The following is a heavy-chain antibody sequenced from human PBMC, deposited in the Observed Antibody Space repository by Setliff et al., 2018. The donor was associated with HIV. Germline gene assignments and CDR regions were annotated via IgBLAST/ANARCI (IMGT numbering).Heavy chain of an antibody. J-gene: IGHJ4*02. CDR2: VYTTGSA. Sequence: ASETLSLTCTVSGASFIRSRYYWSWIRQPAGKGLEWIGHVYTTGSASYNPSLESRFTILEALSKNQFSLNLDSVTAADTAVYFCARALAGGSGWNYFDFWGPGTLVTVSS. V-gene: IGHV4-61*09. CDR3: ARALAGGSGWNYFDF. D-gene: IGHD6-19*01. CDR1: GASFIRSRYY.